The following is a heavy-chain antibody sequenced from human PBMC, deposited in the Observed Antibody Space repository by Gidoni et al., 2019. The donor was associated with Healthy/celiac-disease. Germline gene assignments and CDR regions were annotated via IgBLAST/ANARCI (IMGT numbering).Heavy chain of an antibody. D-gene: IGHD3-9*01. CDR3: ARGSSLTANDFDY. CDR1: AGSFSGYY. V-gene: IGHV4-34*01. CDR2: INHSGST. Sequence: QVQLQQWGAGLLKPSETLSLTCAVYAGSFSGYYWSWIRQPPGKGLEWIGEINHSGSTNYNPSLKSRVTISVDTSKNQFSLKLSSVTAADTAVYYCARGSSLTANDFDYWGQGTLVTVSS. J-gene: IGHJ4*02.